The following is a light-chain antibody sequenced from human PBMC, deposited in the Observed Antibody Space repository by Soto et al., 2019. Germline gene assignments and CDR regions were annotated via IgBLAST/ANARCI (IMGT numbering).Light chain of an antibody. Sequence: EIVVTQSPATLSVSPGERATLSCRSSQSVGNSFAWYQQKPGQAPRLLIFATSTWATGVPARFSGSGSGTEFTLTISSLQSEYFAVYYCQQYGDWPLTFGGGAKVEIE. V-gene: IGKV3-15*01. CDR1: QSVGNS. J-gene: IGKJ4*01. CDR2: ATS. CDR3: QQYGDWPLT.